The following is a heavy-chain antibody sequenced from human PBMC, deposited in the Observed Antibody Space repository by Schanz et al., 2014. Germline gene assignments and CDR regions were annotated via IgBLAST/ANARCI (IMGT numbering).Heavy chain of an antibody. D-gene: IGHD6-25*01. CDR2: IYTSGST. CDR1: GGSISSGTYY. Sequence: QVQLQESGPGLVKPSQTLSLTCIVSGGSISSGTYYWSWLRQPAGKGLEWIGRIYTSGSTNYNPSLKSRGPNSLDTSKNQFSLKLSSGTAADTAVYYCAREPLSGYNWFDPWGQGSLVTVSS. CDR3: AREPLSGYNWFDP. J-gene: IGHJ5*02. V-gene: IGHV4-61*02.